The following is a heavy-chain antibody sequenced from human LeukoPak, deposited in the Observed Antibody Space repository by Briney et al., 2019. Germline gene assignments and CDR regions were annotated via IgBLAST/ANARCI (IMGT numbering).Heavy chain of an antibody. V-gene: IGHV4-59*01. CDR3: ARYVWGSYPTFEDY. D-gene: IGHD3-16*02. CDR1: GGSISSYY. CDR2: VYYGGRT. Sequence: TSQTLSLTYTVPGGSISSYYWGCIRQHPGKGLEWLGYVYYGGRTNYNPSLKGRVTISVDTSKKQPSLKLSSVTAADTAVYFCARYVWGSYPTFEDYWGQGTLVTVSS. J-gene: IGHJ4*02.